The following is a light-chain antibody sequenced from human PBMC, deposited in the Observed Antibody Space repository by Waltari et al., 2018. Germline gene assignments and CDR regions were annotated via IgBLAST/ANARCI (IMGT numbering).Light chain of an antibody. J-gene: IGLJ3*02. CDR1: PSDLRTSVF. CDR2: DVN. V-gene: IGLV2-14*03. CDR3: LSYTTSYTWL. Sequence: QSALTQPASVSGSPGQSLTISCAGSPSDLRTSVFVPWYQQLPGTVPNLILFDVNKRPSGISARFSGSKSGNTASLTISGLLPEDEADYFCLSYTTSYTWLFGGGTRVTVL.